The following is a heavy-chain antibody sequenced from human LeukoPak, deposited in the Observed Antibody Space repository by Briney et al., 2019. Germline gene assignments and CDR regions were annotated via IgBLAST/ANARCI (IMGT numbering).Heavy chain of an antibody. CDR2: ISASGDSP. V-gene: IGHV3-23*01. D-gene: IGHD1-26*01. Sequence: PGGSLRLSCAASGFTFSSYAMNWVRQAPGKGLELVSGISASGDSPYYADSVKGRFTISRDNSKNTLYLQMNSLRAEDTAVYYCAKEYSGSFSPFPSYFDYWGQGTLVTVSS. CDR3: AKEYSGSFSPFPSYFDY. CDR1: GFTFSSYA. J-gene: IGHJ4*02.